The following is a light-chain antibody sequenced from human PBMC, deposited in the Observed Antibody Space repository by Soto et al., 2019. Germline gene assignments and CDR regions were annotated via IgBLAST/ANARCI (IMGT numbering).Light chain of an antibody. CDR1: QGISSA. V-gene: IGKV1-13*02. CDR2: DAS. J-gene: IGKJ5*01. Sequence: AIQLTQSPSSLSASVGDRVTITCRASQGISSALAWYQHKPGRAPRLLIYDASSLQSGVSSRFSGSGSGTDFTLTISSLQPEDFATYYHKQCQSDATTFGGGTRLEI. CDR3: KQCQSDATT.